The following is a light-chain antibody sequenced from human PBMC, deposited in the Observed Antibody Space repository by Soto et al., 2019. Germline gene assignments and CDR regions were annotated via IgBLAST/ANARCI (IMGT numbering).Light chain of an antibody. Sequence: DIQMTQSPSSLSASVGDRVTITCRASQSISTYLNWYQHKPGKAPNLLIYAASNLQTGVPSRFSGSGPGTDFTLTISGLQPEDFETYFCHQSLSFPRNFGKGTKADI. CDR1: QSISTY. J-gene: IGKJ2*01. V-gene: IGKV1-39*01. CDR3: HQSLSFPRN. CDR2: AAS.